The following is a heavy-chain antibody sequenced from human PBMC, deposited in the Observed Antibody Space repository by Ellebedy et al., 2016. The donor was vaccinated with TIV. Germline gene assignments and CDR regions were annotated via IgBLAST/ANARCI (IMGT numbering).Heavy chain of an antibody. CDR1: GFTFSSYW. CDR2: IKQDGSDK. V-gene: IGHV3-7*03. Sequence: GESLKISCAASGFTFSSYWMSWVRQAPGKGLEWVANIKQDGSDKYYVDSVKGRFTISRDNAKNSLYLQMNSLRVEDTAPYYCTKDISPGGADVWGQGTTVTVSS. D-gene: IGHD3-16*01. J-gene: IGHJ6*02. CDR3: TKDISPGGADV.